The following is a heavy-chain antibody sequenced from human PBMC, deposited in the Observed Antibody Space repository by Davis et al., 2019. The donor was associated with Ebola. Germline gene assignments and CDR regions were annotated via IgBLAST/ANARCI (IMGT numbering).Heavy chain of an antibody. V-gene: IGHV3-21*01. CDR2: ITFTSSYI. Sequence: PGGSLRLSCAASGFTFSSTTMNWVRQAPGKGLEWVSSITFTSSYIYYADSVKGRFTISRDNAKSSLYLQMNNLRADDTAVYYCARDRCSGGSCPDSYGMDVWGQGTTVTVSS. D-gene: IGHD2-15*01. J-gene: IGHJ6*02. CDR3: ARDRCSGGSCPDSYGMDV. CDR1: GFTFSSTT.